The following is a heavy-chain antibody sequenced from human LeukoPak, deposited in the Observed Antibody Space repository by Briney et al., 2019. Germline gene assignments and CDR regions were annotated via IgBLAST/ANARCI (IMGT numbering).Heavy chain of an antibody. V-gene: IGHV3-23*01. J-gene: IGHJ4*02. D-gene: IGHD6-19*01. Sequence: PGESLRLSCEASGFTFNTYAIYWVHQAPGKGLEWVSGICGSGGCTYYADSVKGRFTISRDNSKNTVYLQVNSLTADDTAVYYCAKTTVGYSSGRYPGWPADCWGQGTLVTVSS. CDR1: GFTFNTYA. CDR3: AKTTVGYSSGRYPGWPADC. CDR2: ICGSGGCT.